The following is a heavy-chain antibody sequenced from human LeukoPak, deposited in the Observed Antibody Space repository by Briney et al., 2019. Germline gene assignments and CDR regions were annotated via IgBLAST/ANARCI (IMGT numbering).Heavy chain of an antibody. Sequence: SETLSLTCAVFGGSFSDYSWTWIRQTPGKGLEWIGEINHRGGANYNPSLKSRLTISVDTSKNQFSLNLTSVTAADTAVYYCASGVGEFFPDAFNIWGQGTMVGVFS. CDR2: INHRGGA. CDR3: ASGVGEFFPDAFNI. CDR1: GGSFSDYS. D-gene: IGHD3-10*01. J-gene: IGHJ3*02. V-gene: IGHV4-34*01.